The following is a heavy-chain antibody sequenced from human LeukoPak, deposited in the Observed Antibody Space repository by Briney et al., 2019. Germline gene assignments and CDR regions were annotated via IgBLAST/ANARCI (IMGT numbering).Heavy chain of an antibody. J-gene: IGHJ5*02. CDR3: ARELVRFSYSFDP. D-gene: IGHD3-3*01. CDR2: ISAYNGNT. V-gene: IGHV1-18*01. Sequence: GASVKVSCKASGYTFTSYGISWVRQAPGQGLEWMGWISAYNGNTNYAQRLQGRVTMTTDTSTSTAYMELRTLRSDDTAVYYCARELVRFSYSFDPWGQGTLVTVSS. CDR1: GYTFTSYG.